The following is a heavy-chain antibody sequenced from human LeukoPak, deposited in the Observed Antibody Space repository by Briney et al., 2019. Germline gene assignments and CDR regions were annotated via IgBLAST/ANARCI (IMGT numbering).Heavy chain of an antibody. CDR3: AFGRGYSFDY. CDR2: INYSGST. V-gene: IGHV4-59*04. D-gene: IGHD5-18*01. Sequence: SETLSLTCTVSSGSTSSYYWSWIRQPPGKGLEWIGYINYSGSTYNPSLKSRVTMSVDTSKNQFSLKLSSVTAADTAVYYCAFGRGYSFDYWGQGTLVTVSS. CDR1: SGSTSSYY. J-gene: IGHJ4*02.